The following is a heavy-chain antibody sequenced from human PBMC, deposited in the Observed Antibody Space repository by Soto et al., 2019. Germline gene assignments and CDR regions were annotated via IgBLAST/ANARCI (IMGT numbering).Heavy chain of an antibody. V-gene: IGHV1-69*01. CDR1: GGTFSSYA. CDR3: ARDHVHYYDSSGYAPYYYGMDV. Sequence: QVQLVQSGAEVTKPGSSVKVSCKASGGTFSSYAISWVRQAPGQGLEWMGGIIPIFGTANYAQKFQGRVTITADESTSTAYMELSSLRSEDTAVYYCARDHVHYYDSSGYAPYYYGMDVWGQGTTVTVSS. J-gene: IGHJ6*02. D-gene: IGHD3-22*01. CDR2: IIPIFGTA.